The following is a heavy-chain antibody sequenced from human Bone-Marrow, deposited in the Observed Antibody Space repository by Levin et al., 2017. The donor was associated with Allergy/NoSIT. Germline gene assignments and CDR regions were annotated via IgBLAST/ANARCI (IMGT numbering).Heavy chain of an antibody. D-gene: IGHD3-3*01. V-gene: IGHV3-48*04. Sequence: GGSLRLSCEASGFNFSQYSMNWVRQAPGRGLEWVAFLSSTSGTRYFGDCAKGRFTVSRDNAKNFLYLQMNSLTADDTAVYYCARDYEFQNWFDTWGQGTLVIVSS. CDR1: GFNFSQYS. J-gene: IGHJ5*02. CDR2: LSSTSGTR. CDR3: ARDYEFQNWFDT.